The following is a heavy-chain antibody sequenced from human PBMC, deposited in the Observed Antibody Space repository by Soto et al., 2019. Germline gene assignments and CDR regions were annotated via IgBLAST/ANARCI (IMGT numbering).Heavy chain of an antibody. CDR1: GGAVRGYC. CDR2: IYTSGST. CDR3: ARDSVAHFAY. V-gene: IGHV4-4*07. J-gene: IGHJ4*01. Sequence: VSLTCTVCGGAVRGYCGSWIRQPAGKGLEWIGRIYTSGSTNYNPSLKSRVTMSVDTSKNQFSRKLSSVTAADTAVYYCARDSVAHFAYWGHGTLVSVSS.